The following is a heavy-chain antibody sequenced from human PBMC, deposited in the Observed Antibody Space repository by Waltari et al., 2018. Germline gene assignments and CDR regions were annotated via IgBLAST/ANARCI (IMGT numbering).Heavy chain of an antibody. CDR3: ARHFMVRGVRTNWFDP. V-gene: IGHV4-39*01. CDR2: IYYSGCT. J-gene: IGHJ5*02. D-gene: IGHD3-10*01. Sequence: QLQLQESGPGLVKPSETLSLTCTVSGGSISSSSYYWGWIRQPPGKGLEWIRSIYYSGCTYYNPSLKSRVTISVDTSKNQFSLKLSSVTAADTAVYYCARHFMVRGVRTNWFDPWGQGTLVTVSS. CDR1: GGSISSSSYY.